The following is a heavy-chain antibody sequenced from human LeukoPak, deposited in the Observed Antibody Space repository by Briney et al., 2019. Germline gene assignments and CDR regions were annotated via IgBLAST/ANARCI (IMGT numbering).Heavy chain of an antibody. CDR1: GYTFTGYY. J-gene: IGHJ5*02. CDR2: INPNSGGT. CDR3: ARVLRTLGVGALLS. V-gene: IGHV1-2*02. Sequence: VASVKVSCKASGYTFTGYYMHWVRQAPGQGLEWMGWINPNSGGTNYAQKFQGRVTMTRDTSISTAYMELSRLRSDDTAVYYCARVLRTLGVGALLSWGQGTLVTVSS. D-gene: IGHD1-26*01.